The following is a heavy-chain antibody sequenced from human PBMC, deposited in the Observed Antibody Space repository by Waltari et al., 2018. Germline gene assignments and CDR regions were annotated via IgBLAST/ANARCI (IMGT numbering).Heavy chain of an antibody. D-gene: IGHD2-21*02. CDR1: GGTFSSYA. CDR2: IIPIFGTA. CDR3: ARMDGGNSPYYYYGMDV. Sequence: QVQLVQSGAEVKKPGSSVKVSCKASGGTFSSYANSWVRQAPGQGLEWMGRIIPIFGTANYAQKFQGRVTITADKSTSTAYMELSSLRSEDTAVYYCARMDGGNSPYYYYGMDVWGQGTTVTVSS. J-gene: IGHJ6*02. V-gene: IGHV1-69*08.